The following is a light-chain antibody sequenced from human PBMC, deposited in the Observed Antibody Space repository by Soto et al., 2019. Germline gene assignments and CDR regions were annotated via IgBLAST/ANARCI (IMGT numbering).Light chain of an antibody. J-gene: IGKJ5*01. V-gene: IGKV3-20*01. Sequence: EIVLTQSPGTLSLSPGERATLSCRASQSVSNNYLAWYQQQPGQAPRRLIYGASSRATGIPDRFSGSGSGTDFTLTISRLEPEDFAVYYCQQYGSSPTFGQGTRLEIK. CDR1: QSVSNNY. CDR2: GAS. CDR3: QQYGSSPT.